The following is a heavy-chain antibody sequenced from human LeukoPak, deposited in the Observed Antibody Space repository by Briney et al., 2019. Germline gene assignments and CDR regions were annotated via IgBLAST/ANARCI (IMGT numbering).Heavy chain of an antibody. V-gene: IGHV4-34*01. J-gene: IGHJ4*02. D-gene: IGHD4-17*01. CDR2: INHGGST. CDR1: GGSFSGDF. CDR3: ARGTRLTFYGDYRFDY. Sequence: SETLSLTCAVYGGSFSGDFWSWIRQSPGKGLEWIGEINHGGSTTYNPSLQSRVTISVDTSKNQFSLKLSSVTAADTAVYYCARGTRLTFYGDYRFDYWGQGTLVTVSS.